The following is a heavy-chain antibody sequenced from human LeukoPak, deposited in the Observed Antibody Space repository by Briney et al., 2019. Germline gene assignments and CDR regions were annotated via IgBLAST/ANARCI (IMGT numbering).Heavy chain of an antibody. CDR3: TTICPRY. CDR1: GFTFSSYW. V-gene: IGHV3-74*01. D-gene: IGHD3-3*01. J-gene: IGHJ4*02. Sequence: GGSLRLSCAASGFTFSSYWIRWVRQVPGKGLVWVSRIIDGGSTTDYADSVKGRFTITRDDAKNTLYLQMNSLRAEDTAVYYCTTICPRYWGQGTLVTVSS. CDR2: IIDGGSTT.